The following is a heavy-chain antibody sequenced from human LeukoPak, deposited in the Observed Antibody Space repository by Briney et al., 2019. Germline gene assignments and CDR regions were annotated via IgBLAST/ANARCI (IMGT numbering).Heavy chain of an antibody. D-gene: IGHD6-19*01. CDR1: GFTFSSYW. J-gene: IGHJ4*02. Sequence: GGSLRLSCAASGFTFSSYWMHWVRQPPGKGLVWVSRINTDGSGTSYADSVKGRFTISRDNTKNTLYLQMNSLRAEDTAVYYCARGLSSSGWYGFDYWGQGTLVTVSS. CDR3: ARGLSSSGWYGFDY. V-gene: IGHV3-74*01. CDR2: INTDGSGT.